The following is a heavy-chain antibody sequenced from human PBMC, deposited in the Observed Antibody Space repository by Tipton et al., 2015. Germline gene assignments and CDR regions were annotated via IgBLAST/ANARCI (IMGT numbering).Heavy chain of an antibody. Sequence: TLSLTCTVSGASLSNYYWNWIRQPPGKGLEWIGYIYSSGSTNYAPSLESRVTMSIDTSKNQFSLTLDSVNTAGTAIYYCAGGAYTYNWFDPWGQGTLVTV. V-gene: IGHV4-59*01. J-gene: IGHJ5*02. CDR1: GASLSNYY. CDR3: AGGAYTYNWFDP. CDR2: IYSSGST. D-gene: IGHD2-2*02.